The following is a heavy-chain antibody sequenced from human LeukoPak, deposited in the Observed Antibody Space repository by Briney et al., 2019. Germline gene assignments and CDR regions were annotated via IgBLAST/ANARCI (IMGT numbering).Heavy chain of an antibody. D-gene: IGHD4-11*01. V-gene: IGHV1-18*01. CDR2: IRAYNGNT. J-gene: IGHJ4*02. CDR3: AREHYSNYLFDY. CDR1: GDTFSSFG. Sequence: ASVKVSCKASGDTFSSFGINWVRQAPGQGLEWMGWIRAYNGNTNYAQKLQGRVTMTTDTSTSTAYMELRSLRSDDTAVYYCAREHYSNYLFDYWGQGTLVTVPS.